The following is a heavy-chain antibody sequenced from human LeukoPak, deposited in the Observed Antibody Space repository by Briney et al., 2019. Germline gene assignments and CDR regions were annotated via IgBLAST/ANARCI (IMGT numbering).Heavy chain of an antibody. CDR2: ISGDGGST. D-gene: IGHD3-9*01. J-gene: IGHJ4*02. CDR1: GFTFDDYA. V-gene: IGHV3-43*02. Sequence: GGSLRLSCAASGFTFDDYAMHWVRQAPGKGLEWVSLISGDGGSTYYADSVKGRFTISRDNSKNSLYPQMNSLRTEDTALYYCAKALYDILTGYYIGNDYWGQGTLVTVSS. CDR3: AKALYDILTGYYIGNDY.